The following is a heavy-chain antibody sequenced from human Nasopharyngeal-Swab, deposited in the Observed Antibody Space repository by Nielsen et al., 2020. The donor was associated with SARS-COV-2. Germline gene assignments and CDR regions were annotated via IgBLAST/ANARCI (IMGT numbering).Heavy chain of an antibody. J-gene: IGHJ4*02. D-gene: IGHD2-21*01. CDR2: IYNSGRTT. CDR1: GGSISNYY. CDR3: ARGGDGGLAHFDY. V-gene: IGHV4-59*01. Sequence: SETPSLTCTVSGGSISNYYWSWIRQPPGKRLEWIGYIYNSGRTTDYNPSLKSRVTISLDTSKDQFSLKLSSVTAADTAVYYCARGGDGGLAHFDYWGQGNLVTVSS.